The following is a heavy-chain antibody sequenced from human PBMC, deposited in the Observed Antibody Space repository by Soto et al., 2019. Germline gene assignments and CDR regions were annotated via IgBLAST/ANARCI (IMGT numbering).Heavy chain of an antibody. CDR3: ARDLYGSPGYYYYYYMYV. J-gene: IGHJ6*03. CDR1: GYTLTELS. CDR2: FDPEDGET. D-gene: IGHD3-10*01. V-gene: IGHV1-24*01. Sequence: ASVKVSCKVSGYTLTELSIHWVRQAPGKGLEWMGGFDPEDGETIYAQKFQGRVTMTEDTSTDTAYMELRSMRSDDTAVYYCARDLYGSPGYYYYYYMYVWGKGTTVTAP.